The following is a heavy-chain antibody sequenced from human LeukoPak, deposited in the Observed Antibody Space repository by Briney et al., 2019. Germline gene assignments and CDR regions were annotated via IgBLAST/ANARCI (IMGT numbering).Heavy chain of an antibody. CDR3: ARQTDSGLFILP. D-gene: IGHD3/OR15-3a*01. J-gene: IGHJ4*02. CDR2: INHSGTT. Sequence: SETLSLTCAVDGGSFSGYYWNWIRQSPGKGLEWIGEINHSGTTNYNPSLKSRVTISVDTSKNQISLKLNSVTAADTAVYYCARQTDSGLFILPGGQGTLVTVSS. CDR1: GGSFSGYY. V-gene: IGHV4-34*01.